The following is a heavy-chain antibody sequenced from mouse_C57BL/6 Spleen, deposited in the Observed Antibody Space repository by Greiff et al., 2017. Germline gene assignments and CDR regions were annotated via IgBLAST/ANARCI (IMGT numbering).Heavy chain of an antibody. Sequence: QVQLQQSGAELARPGASVKMSCKASGYTFTSYTMHWVKQRPGQGLEWIGYINPSSGYTKYNQKFKDKATLTADKSSSTAYMQLSSLTSEDSAVYYCARDPYSKYDAMDYWGQGTSVTVSS. D-gene: IGHD2-5*01. J-gene: IGHJ4*01. V-gene: IGHV1-4*01. CDR3: ARDPYSKYDAMDY. CDR2: INPSSGYT. CDR1: GYTFTSYT.